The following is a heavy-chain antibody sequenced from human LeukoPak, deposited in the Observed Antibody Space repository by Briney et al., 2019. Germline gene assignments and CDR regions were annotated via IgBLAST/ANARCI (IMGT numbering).Heavy chain of an antibody. V-gene: IGHV1-46*01. Sequence: ASVKVSCKASGYTFTCYYMHWVRQAPGQGLEWMGIINPSGGSTSYAQKFQGRVTMTRDTSTSTVYMELSSLRSEDTAVYYCARGQYYDILTGNNWFDPWRQGTLVTVSS. J-gene: IGHJ5*02. CDR3: ARGQYYDILTGNNWFDP. CDR2: INPSGGST. D-gene: IGHD3-9*01. CDR1: GYTFTCYY.